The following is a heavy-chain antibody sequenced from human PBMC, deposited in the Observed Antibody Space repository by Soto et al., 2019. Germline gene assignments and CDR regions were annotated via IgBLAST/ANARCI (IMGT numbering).Heavy chain of an antibody. V-gene: IGHV3-30*18. J-gene: IGHJ4*02. D-gene: IGHD3-22*01. Sequence: GGSLRLSCAASGFTFSSYGMHWVRQAPGKGLEWVAVISYDGSNKYYADSVKGRFTISRDNSKNTLYLQMNSLRAEDTAVYYCAKDRYYYDSSGYFDYWGQGTLVTVSS. CDR2: ISYDGSNK. CDR1: GFTFSSYG. CDR3: AKDRYYYDSSGYFDY.